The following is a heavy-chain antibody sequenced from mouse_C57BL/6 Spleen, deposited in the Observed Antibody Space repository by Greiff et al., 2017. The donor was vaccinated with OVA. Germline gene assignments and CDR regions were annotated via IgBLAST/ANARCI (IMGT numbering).Heavy chain of an antibody. CDR1: GFSLTSYA. Sequence: VQGVESGPGLVAPSQSLSITCTASGFSLTSYAISWVRQPPGKGLEWLGVIWTGGGTNYNSALKSRLSISKDNSKSQVFLKMNSLQTDDTARYYCARKNYDCNGAWFAYWGKGTLVTVSA. V-gene: IGHV2-9-1*01. CDR2: IWTGGGT. CDR3: ARKNYDCNGAWFAY. J-gene: IGHJ3*01. D-gene: IGHD2-4*01.